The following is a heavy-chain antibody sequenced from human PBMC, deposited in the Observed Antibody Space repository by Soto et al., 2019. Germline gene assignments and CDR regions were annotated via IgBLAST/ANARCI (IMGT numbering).Heavy chain of an antibody. D-gene: IGHD1-7*01. CDR1: GGSISSSNW. CDR3: ASRLELTHGNWFDP. V-gene: IGHV4-4*02. J-gene: IGHJ5*02. CDR2: IYHSGST. Sequence: SETLSLTCAVSGGSISSSNWWSWVRQPPGKGLEWIGEIYHSGSTNYNPSLKSRVTISVDKSKNQFSLKLSSVTAADTAVYYCASRLELTHGNWFDPWGQGTLVTVSS.